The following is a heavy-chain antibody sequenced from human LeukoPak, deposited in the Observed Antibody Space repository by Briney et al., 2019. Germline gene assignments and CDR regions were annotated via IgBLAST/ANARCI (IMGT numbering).Heavy chain of an antibody. Sequence: GESLKISCKGSGYSFTSYWIGWVRQMPGKGLEWMGIIYPGDSDTRYSPSFQGQVTISADKSISTAYLQWSSLKASDTAMYYCARTGHDYVWGSYRPIFYYMDVWGKGTTVTISS. V-gene: IGHV5-51*01. D-gene: IGHD3-16*02. CDR3: ARTGHDYVWGSYRPIFYYMDV. CDR2: IYPGDSDT. J-gene: IGHJ6*03. CDR1: GYSFTSYW.